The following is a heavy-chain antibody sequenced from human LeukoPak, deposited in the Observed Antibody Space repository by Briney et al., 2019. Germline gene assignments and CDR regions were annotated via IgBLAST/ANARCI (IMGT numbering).Heavy chain of an antibody. Sequence: SQTLSLTCAISGDSVSSNSAAWNWIRQSPSRGLEWLGRTYYRSKWYNDYAVSVKSRIIINPDTSKNQFSLQLNSVTPEDTAVYYCAREPGEVLLWFGEFLDGAFDIWGQGTMVTVSS. V-gene: IGHV6-1*01. CDR3: AREPGEVLLWFGEFLDGAFDI. J-gene: IGHJ3*02. CDR2: TYYRSKWYN. CDR1: GDSVSSNSAA. D-gene: IGHD3-10*01.